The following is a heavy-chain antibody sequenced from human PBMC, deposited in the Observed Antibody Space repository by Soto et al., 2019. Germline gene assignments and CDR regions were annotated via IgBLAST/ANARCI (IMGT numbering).Heavy chain of an antibody. CDR1: GGSISSGGYS. Sequence: PPETLSLTCAVSGGSISSGGYSWSWIRQPPGKGLEWIGYIYHSGSTYYTPSLKSRVTISVDRSKNQFSLKLSSVTAADTAVYYCARIPSPWGQGTLVTVSS. J-gene: IGHJ5*02. D-gene: IGHD2-21*01. CDR2: IYHSGST. CDR3: ARIPSP. V-gene: IGHV4-30-2*01.